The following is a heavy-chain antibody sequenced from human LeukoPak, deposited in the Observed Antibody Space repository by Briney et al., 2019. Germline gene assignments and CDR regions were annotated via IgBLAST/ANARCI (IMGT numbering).Heavy chain of an antibody. CDR1: GYTLTELS. J-gene: IGHJ4*02. CDR2: FDPEDGET. D-gene: IGHD2-2*01. Sequence: ASVKVSCKVSGYTLTELSMHWVRQAPGKGLEWMGGFDPEDGETIYAQKFQGRVTMTEDTSTDTAYMELSSLRSEDTAVYYCATDIVVVPAANREGDYWGQGTLVTVSS. CDR3: ATDIVVVPAANREGDY. V-gene: IGHV1-24*01.